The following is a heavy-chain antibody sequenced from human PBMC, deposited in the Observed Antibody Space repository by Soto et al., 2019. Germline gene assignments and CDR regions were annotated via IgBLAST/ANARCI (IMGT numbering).Heavy chain of an antibody. CDR1: GFTFSSYA. V-gene: IGHV3-23*01. D-gene: IGHD6-19*01. Sequence: PGGSLRLSCAASGFTFSSYAMSWVRQAPGKGLEWVSAISGSGGSTYYADSVKGRFTISRDNSKNTLYLQMNSLRAEDTAVYYCVRDQSVAGPTTLFDPWGQGSLVTVSS. CDR2: ISGSGGST. CDR3: VRDQSVAGPTTLFDP. J-gene: IGHJ5*02.